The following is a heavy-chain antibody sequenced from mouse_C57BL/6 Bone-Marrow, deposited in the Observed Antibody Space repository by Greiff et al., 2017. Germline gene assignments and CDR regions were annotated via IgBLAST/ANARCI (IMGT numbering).Heavy chain of an antibody. D-gene: IGHD2-1*01. V-gene: IGHV5-9*01. CDR2: ISGGGGNT. CDR1: GFTFSSYT. CDR3: ASRYYGNFLWFAY. J-gene: IGHJ3*01. Sequence: DVKLQESGGGLVKPGGSLKLSCAASGFTFSSYTMSWVRQTPEKRLEWVATISGGGGNTYYPDSVKGRFTISRDNAKNTLYLQMSSLRSEDTALYYCASRYYGNFLWFAYWGQGTLVTVSA.